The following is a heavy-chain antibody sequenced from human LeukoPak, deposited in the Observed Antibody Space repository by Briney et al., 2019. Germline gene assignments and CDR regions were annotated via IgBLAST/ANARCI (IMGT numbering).Heavy chain of an antibody. Sequence: GGSLRLSCAASGSTFSSYAMHWVRQAPGKGLEWVTIISYDGSNKYYADSVKGRFTISRDNSKNTLYLQMNSLRAEDTAVYYCARDRCSGISCYFDPWGQGTLVTVSS. J-gene: IGHJ5*02. CDR2: ISYDGSNK. CDR3: ARDRCSGISCYFDP. CDR1: GSTFSSYA. V-gene: IGHV3-30-3*01. D-gene: IGHD2-2*01.